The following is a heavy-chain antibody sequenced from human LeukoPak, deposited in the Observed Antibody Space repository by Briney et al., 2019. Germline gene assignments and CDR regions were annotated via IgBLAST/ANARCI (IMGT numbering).Heavy chain of an antibody. CDR1: GFTFSSYG. CDR3: AKNGVWSGYYPYYYYYYMDV. V-gene: IGHV3-33*06. Sequence: PGGSLRLSCAASGFTFSSYGMHWVRQAPGKGPEWVAVIWYDGSNKYYADSVKGRFTISRDNSKNTLYLQMNSLRAEDTAVYYCAKNGVWSGYYPYYYYYYMDVWGKGTTVTVSS. J-gene: IGHJ6*03. CDR2: IWYDGSNK. D-gene: IGHD3-3*01.